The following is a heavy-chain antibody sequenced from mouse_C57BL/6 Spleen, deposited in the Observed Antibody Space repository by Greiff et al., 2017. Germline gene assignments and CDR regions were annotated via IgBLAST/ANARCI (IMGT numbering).Heavy chain of an antibody. CDR2: INPNNGGT. J-gene: IGHJ1*03. Sequence: EVQLQQSGPELVKPGASVKISCKASGYTFTEYYMNWVKQSHGKSLEWIGDINPNNGGTSYNQKFKGKATLTVDKSSSTAYMELRSLTSEDSAVYYCARSEGYYDYEFSYWYFDVWGTGTTVTVSS. CDR3: ARSEGYYDYEFSYWYFDV. V-gene: IGHV1-26*01. D-gene: IGHD2-4*01. CDR1: GYTFTEYY.